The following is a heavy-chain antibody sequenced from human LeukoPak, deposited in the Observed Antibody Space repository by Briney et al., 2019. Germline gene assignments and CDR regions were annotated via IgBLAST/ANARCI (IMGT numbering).Heavy chain of an antibody. J-gene: IGHJ4*02. Sequence: ASVKVSCKASGYTFTGYYIHWVRQAPGQGLEWMGWMNPNSGNTGYAQKFQGKVTMTRNTSISTAYMELSSLRSEDTAEYYCASSVAARRIPIPPYFDYWGQGTLVTVS. CDR1: GYTFTGYY. V-gene: IGHV1-8*02. CDR3: ASSVAARRIPIPPYFDY. D-gene: IGHD6-6*01. CDR2: MNPNSGNT.